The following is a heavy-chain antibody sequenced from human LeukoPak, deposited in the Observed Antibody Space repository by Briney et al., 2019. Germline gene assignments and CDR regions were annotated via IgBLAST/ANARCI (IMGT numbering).Heavy chain of an antibody. J-gene: IGHJ4*02. CDR3: ARGSGWTDY. CDR1: GFTFINCG. CDR2: IKEDGSDK. D-gene: IGHD6-19*01. V-gene: IGHV3-7*01. Sequence: GGSLRLSCTTSGFTFINCGMHWVRQAPGKGLEWVANIKEDGSDKYYVDSVKGRFTISRDNAKNSVYLQMNSLRAEDTAVYYCARGSGWTDYWGQGTLVTVSS.